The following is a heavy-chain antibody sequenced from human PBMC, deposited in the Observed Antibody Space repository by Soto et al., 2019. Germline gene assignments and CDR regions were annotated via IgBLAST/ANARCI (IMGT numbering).Heavy chain of an antibody. J-gene: IGHJ4*02. D-gene: IGHD1-26*01. CDR1: GFTFSSYG. V-gene: IGHV3-30*18. CDR3: AKEGQMKVSTTLDH. Sequence: GGSLRLSCAASGFTFSSYGMHWVRQAPGKGLEWVAVISYEGRNQYYADSAKGRFTISRDNSKYILYLQMDSLRAEDTAVYYCAKEGQMKVSTTLDHWGQGTPVTVSS. CDR2: ISYEGRNQ.